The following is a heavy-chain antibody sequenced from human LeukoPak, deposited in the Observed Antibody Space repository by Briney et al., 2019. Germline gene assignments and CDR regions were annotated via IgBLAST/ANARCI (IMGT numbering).Heavy chain of an antibody. V-gene: IGHV1-18*04. Sequence: ASVKVSCKASGYTFTSYGISWVQQAPGQGLEWMGWISAYNGNTNYAQKLQGRVTMTTDTSTSTAYMELRSLRSDDTAVYYCARRSPGYCSSTSCYGLDYWGQGTLVTVSS. D-gene: IGHD2-2*01. CDR2: ISAYNGNT. J-gene: IGHJ4*02. CDR1: GYTFTSYG. CDR3: ARRSPGYCSSTSCYGLDY.